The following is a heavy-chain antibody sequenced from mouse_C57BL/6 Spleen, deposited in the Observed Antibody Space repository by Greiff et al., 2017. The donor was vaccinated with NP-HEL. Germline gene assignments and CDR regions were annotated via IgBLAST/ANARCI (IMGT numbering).Heavy chain of an antibody. J-gene: IGHJ1*03. Sequence: QVQLKQSGPELVKPGASVKISCKASGYAFSSSWMNWVKQRPGKGLEWIGRIYPGDGDTNYNGKFKGKATLTADKSSSTAYMQLSSLTSEDSAVYFCARWLGSSYDWYFDVWGTGTTVTVSS. CDR2: IYPGDGDT. V-gene: IGHV1-82*01. CDR1: GYAFSSSW. D-gene: IGHD1-1*01. CDR3: ARWLGSSYDWYFDV.